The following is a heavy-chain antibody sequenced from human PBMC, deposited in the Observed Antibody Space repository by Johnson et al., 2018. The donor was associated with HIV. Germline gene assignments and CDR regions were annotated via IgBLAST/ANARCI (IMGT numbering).Heavy chain of an antibody. CDR1: GFTFSSYW. Sequence: EVQLVESGGGVVQPGRSLRLSCAASGFTFSSYWMSWVRQAPGKGLEWVANIKQDGSKKYYADSVKGRLTISRDNSNNTLYLQIDSLRAEDTAVYYCARVRGGLQHDAFDIWGQGTMVTVSS. CDR3: ARVRGGLQHDAFDI. D-gene: IGHD5-24*01. J-gene: IGHJ3*02. CDR2: IKQDGSKK. V-gene: IGHV3-7*02.